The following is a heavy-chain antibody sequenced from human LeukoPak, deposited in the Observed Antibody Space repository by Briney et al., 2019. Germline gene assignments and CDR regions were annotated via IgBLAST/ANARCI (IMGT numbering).Heavy chain of an antibody. J-gene: IGHJ4*02. CDR3: ARRGGSSSRRSPIDY. V-gene: IGHV3-7*01. CDR2: IKHDGSQR. D-gene: IGHD6-6*01. CDR1: GFTFSDYW. Sequence: GGSLRLSCTASGFTFSDYWMTWVRQAPGKGPEWVANIKHDGSQRYYVDSVRGRFTISRDNAKNSLFQQMNGLRAEDTAVYYCARRGGSSSRRSPIDYWGQGTLVTVSS.